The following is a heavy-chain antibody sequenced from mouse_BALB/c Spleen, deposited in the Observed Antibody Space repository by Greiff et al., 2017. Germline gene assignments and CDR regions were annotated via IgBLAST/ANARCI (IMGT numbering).Heavy chain of an antibody. Sequence: EVQRVESGGGLVKPGGSLKLSCAASGFTFSSYAMSWVRQTPEKRLEWVATISSGGSYTYYPDSVKGRFTISRDNAKNTLYLQMSSLRSEDTAMYYCARGWDRAMDYWGQGTSVTVSS. CDR1: GFTFSSYA. V-gene: IGHV5-9-3*01. CDR3: ARGWDRAMDY. D-gene: IGHD3-3*01. CDR2: ISSGGSYT. J-gene: IGHJ4*01.